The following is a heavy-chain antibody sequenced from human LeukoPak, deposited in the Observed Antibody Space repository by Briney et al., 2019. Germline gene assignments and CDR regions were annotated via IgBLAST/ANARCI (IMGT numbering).Heavy chain of an antibody. CDR3: VRDPDVVVPAAMPFDY. Sequence: RAGGSLRLSCAASGFKFSNYWMYWVRHAPGKGLVWVSRIQSDGSTSYADSVKGRFTISRDNAKNTLYLQMNSLRVEDTAVYYCVRDPDVVVPAAMPFDYWGQGTLVTVSS. J-gene: IGHJ4*02. D-gene: IGHD2-2*01. CDR1: GFKFSNYW. CDR2: IQSDGST. V-gene: IGHV3-74*01.